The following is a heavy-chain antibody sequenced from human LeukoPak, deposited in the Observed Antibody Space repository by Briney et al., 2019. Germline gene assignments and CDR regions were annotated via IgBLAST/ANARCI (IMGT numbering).Heavy chain of an antibody. CDR1: GFTVSSNY. Sequence: PGGSLRLSCAPSGFTVSSNYMSWVRQAPGKGLEWVSVIYSGGDTFYADSVKGRFTISRDNSKNTLYLQMKSLRADDTAVYFCARARDYGFDYWGQGTLVTVSS. CDR3: ARARDYGFDY. V-gene: IGHV3-53*01. J-gene: IGHJ4*02. D-gene: IGHD4-17*01. CDR2: IYSGGDT.